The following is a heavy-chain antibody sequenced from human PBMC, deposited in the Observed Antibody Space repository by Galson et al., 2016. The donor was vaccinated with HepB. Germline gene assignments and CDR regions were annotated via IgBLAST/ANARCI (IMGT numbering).Heavy chain of an antibody. D-gene: IGHD2-15*01. CDR2: INSDGSDT. V-gene: IGHV3-74*01. CDR1: GFTYSTYW. Sequence: SLRLSCANSGFTYSTYWMHWVRQTPGKGLVWVSLINSDGSDTIYADSVKGRFTISRDNAKNTLYLQMNSLRVEDTAVYYCARGRLPTSYRGLAYWGQGTLVTVSS. J-gene: IGHJ4*02. CDR3: ARGRLPTSYRGLAY.